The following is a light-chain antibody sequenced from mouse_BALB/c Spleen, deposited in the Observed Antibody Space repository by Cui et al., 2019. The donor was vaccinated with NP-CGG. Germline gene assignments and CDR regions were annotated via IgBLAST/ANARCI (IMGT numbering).Light chain of an antibody. J-gene: IGLJ1*01. V-gene: IGLV1*01. CDR2: GTN. CDR1: TGAVTTNNY. Sequence: QAVVTRESELTPSPGETVTLTCRSSTGAVTTNNYANWVQEKPDHLFTGLIGGTNNRVPGVPARFSGSLIGDKAALTITGAQTEDETIYFCALWYSNHWVFGGGTKLTVL. CDR3: ALWYSNHWV.